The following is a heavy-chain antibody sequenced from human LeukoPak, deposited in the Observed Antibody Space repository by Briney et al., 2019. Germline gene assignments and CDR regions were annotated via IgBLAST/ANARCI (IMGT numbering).Heavy chain of an antibody. V-gene: IGHV4-39*01. D-gene: IGHD6-13*01. CDR2: IYYSGST. CDR3: ARGSLHEAAGTYYFDY. CDR1: GGSISNSSYY. Sequence: SETLSLTCTVSGGSISNSSYYWGWIRQPPGKGLEWIGSIYYSGSTYYNPSLKSRVTISVDTSKNQFSLKLSSVTAADTAVYYCARGSLHEAAGTYYFDYWGQGTLVTVSS. J-gene: IGHJ4*02.